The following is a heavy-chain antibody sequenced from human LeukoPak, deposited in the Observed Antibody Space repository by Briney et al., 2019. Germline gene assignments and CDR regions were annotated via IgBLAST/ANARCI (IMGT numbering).Heavy chain of an antibody. J-gene: IGHJ1*01. Sequence: GGSLRLSCAASGFTFSSYSMNLVRQAPGKGLEWVSSISSSSSYIYYADSVKGRLTISRDNAKNSLYLQMNSLRAEDTAVYYCANDPGHFQHWGQGTLVTVSS. CDR1: GFTFSSYS. V-gene: IGHV3-21*01. CDR3: ANDPGHFQH. CDR2: ISSSSSYI. D-gene: IGHD3-16*01.